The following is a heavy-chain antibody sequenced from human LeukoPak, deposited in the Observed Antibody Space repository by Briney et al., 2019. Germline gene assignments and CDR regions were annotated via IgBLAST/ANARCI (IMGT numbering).Heavy chain of an antibody. V-gene: IGHV1-24*01. CDR1: GYTLTELS. D-gene: IGHD1-26*01. J-gene: IGHJ3*02. CDR2: FDTEDGET. CDR3: ATAQEGYSGSYWGFDI. Sequence: ASVKVSCKVSGYTLTELSMHWVRQAPGKGLEWMGGFDTEDGETIYAQKFQGRVTMTEDTSTDTAYMELSSLRSEDTAVYYCATAQEGYSGSYWGFDIWGQGTMVTVSS.